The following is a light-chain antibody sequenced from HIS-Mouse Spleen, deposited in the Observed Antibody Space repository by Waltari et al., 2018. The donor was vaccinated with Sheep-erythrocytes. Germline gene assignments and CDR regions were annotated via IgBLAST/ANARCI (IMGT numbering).Light chain of an antibody. CDR3: QQLNSYPHT. J-gene: IGKJ2*01. V-gene: IGKV1-9*01. CDR2: AAS. Sequence: DIQMTQSPSSLSASVGDRVTITYRASQSISSYLNWYQQKPGKAPKLLIYAASSLQSGVPSRFSGSGSGTEFTLTISSLQPEDFATYYCQQLNSYPHTFGQGTKLEIK. CDR1: QSISSY.